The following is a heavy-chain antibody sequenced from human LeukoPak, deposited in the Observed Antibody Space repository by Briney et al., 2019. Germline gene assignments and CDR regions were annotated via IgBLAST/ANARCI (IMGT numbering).Heavy chain of an antibody. J-gene: IGHJ4*02. V-gene: IGHV1-69*13. CDR3: AREPWGYGDYQSYFDY. Sequence: SVTVSCKASGGTFSSYAISWVRQAPGQGLEWMGGIIPIFGTANYAQKFQGRVTITADESTSTAYMELSSLRSEDTAVYYCAREPWGYGDYQSYFDYWGQGTLVTVSS. CDR2: IIPIFGTA. D-gene: IGHD4-17*01. CDR1: GGTFSSYA.